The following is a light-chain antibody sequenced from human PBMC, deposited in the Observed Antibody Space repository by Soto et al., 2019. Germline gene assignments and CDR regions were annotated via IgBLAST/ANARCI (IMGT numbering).Light chain of an antibody. Sequence: QSVLTQPASVSGSPGQSITISCTGTSTDVGGYNYVSWYQLHPGEPPKLLIFEVTKRPSGVSNRFSGSKSGNTASLTISGLQAEDEADYFCTSYTTSATYVFGSGTKVTVL. J-gene: IGLJ1*01. CDR3: TSYTTSATYV. CDR1: STDVGGYNY. CDR2: EVT. V-gene: IGLV2-14*01.